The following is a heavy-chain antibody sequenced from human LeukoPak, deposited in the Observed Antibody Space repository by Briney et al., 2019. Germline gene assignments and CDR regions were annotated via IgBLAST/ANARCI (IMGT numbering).Heavy chain of an antibody. CDR3: ARSDNYDFWSGYQYNPGGY. V-gene: IGHV4-39*07. J-gene: IGHJ4*02. CDR1: GGSISSSSYY. CDR2: IYYSGST. Sequence: SETLSLTCTVSGGSISSSSYYWGWIRQPPGKGLEWIGSIYYSGSTYYNPSLKSRVTISVDTSKNQFSLKLSSVTAADTAVYYCARSDNYDFWSGYQYNPGGYWGQGTLVTVSS. D-gene: IGHD3-3*01.